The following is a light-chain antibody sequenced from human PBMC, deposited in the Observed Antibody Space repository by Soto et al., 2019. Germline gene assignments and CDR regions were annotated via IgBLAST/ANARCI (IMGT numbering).Light chain of an antibody. CDR3: RKLNSY. V-gene: IGKV1-5*01. J-gene: IGKJ3*01. Sequence: DSQMTQSPSTLSASVGDRVIISCRASQSISRWLAWYQQKPGKAPKLLIYDASSLGSGVPSRFSGSGSGTEFSLSISSLQPDDFGSYCCRKLNSYFGPGTKVDIK. CDR2: DAS. CDR1: QSISRW.